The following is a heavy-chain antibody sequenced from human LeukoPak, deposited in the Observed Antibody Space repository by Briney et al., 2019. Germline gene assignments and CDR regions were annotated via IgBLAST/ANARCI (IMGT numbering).Heavy chain of an antibody. CDR3: ARVVGGSGYYYYYYMDV. J-gene: IGHJ6*03. V-gene: IGHV1-18*01. Sequence: ASAKVSCKASGYTFTSYGISWVRQAPGQGLEWMGWISAYNGNTNYAQKLQGRVTMTTDTSTSTAYMELRSLRSDDTAVYYCARVVGGSGYYYYYYMDVWGKGTTVTVSS. CDR2: ISAYNGNT. CDR1: GYTFTSYG. D-gene: IGHD3-10*01.